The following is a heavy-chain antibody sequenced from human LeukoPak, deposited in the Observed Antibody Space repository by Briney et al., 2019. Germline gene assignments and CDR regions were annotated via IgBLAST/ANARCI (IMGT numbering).Heavy chain of an antibody. J-gene: IGHJ5*02. Sequence: PSETLSLTCAVYGGSFSSYYWSWIRQSPGKGLEWIGEIKHGGSTKNNPSLKSRLTISVDTSKNQFSLKLTSVTAADTAVYYCARAGSMVRGVLSAWGPKKWYDPWGQGTLVTVSS. D-gene: IGHD3-10*01. CDR1: GGSFSSYY. CDR2: IKHGGST. CDR3: ARAGSMVRGVLSAWGPKKWYDP. V-gene: IGHV4-34*01.